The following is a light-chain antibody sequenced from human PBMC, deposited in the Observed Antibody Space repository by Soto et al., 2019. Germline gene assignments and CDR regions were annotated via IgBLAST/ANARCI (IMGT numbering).Light chain of an antibody. CDR2: DTS. CDR3: QHRDNWPPIT. J-gene: IGKJ5*01. V-gene: IGKV3-11*01. Sequence: EIVLTQSPGTLSLSPGERATLSCRASQSVSSSYLAWYQQKPGQAPRLLIHDTSNRATGIPARFSGSGSGTDFTLTISSLEPEDFAVYYCQHRDNWPPITFGQGTRLEIK. CDR1: QSVSSSY.